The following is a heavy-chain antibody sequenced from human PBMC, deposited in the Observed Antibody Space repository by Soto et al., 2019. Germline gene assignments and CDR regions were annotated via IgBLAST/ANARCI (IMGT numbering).Heavy chain of an antibody. CDR2: ISYDGSNK. Sequence: GGSLRLSCAASGFTFSSYAMHWVRQAPGKGLEWVAVISYDGSNKYYADSVKGRFTISRDNSKNTLYLQMNSLRAEDTAVYYCARGILTIFGRFDPWGQGTLVTVSS. D-gene: IGHD3-3*01. CDR1: GFTFSSYA. V-gene: IGHV3-30-3*01. J-gene: IGHJ5*02. CDR3: ARGILTIFGRFDP.